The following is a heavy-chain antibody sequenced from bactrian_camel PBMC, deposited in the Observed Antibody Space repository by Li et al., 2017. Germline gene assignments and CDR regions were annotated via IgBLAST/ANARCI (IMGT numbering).Heavy chain of an antibody. Sequence: VQLVESGGGSVQAGGSLRLSCAASRYPYSSNCMAWFRQAPGKQREGVAAIRTDGTGTFYADSVKGRFVISLDSAKRSVDLQMDKLGVDDSGMYYCAADDSLDCGWYFDTRVRHLETRGQGTQVTVS. J-gene: IGHJ4*01. CDR1: RYPYSSNC. D-gene: IGHD3*01. CDR3: AADDSLDCGWYFDTRVRHLET. V-gene: IGHV3S1*01. CDR2: IRTDGTGT.